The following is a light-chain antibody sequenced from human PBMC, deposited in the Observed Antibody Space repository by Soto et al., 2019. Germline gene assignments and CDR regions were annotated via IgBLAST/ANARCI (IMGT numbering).Light chain of an antibody. J-gene: IGLJ1*01. CDR2: EVS. CDR3: SSYTTTTTPFV. Sequence: QSVLTQPASVSGSPGQSITISCTGTSSDVGGYNYVSWYQQHPGKVPKLMIYEVSNRPSGVSNRFSGSKSGNTASLTISGLQAEDEADYYCSSYTTTTTPFVFGTGTKVTGL. V-gene: IGLV2-14*01. CDR1: SSDVGGYNY.